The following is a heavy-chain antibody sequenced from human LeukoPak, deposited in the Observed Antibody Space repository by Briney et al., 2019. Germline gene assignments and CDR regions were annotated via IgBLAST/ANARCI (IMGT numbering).Heavy chain of an antibody. D-gene: IGHD3-16*02. CDR3: ARDPYDYVWGSYRWGYFFDY. CDR2: ISYDGSNK. Sequence: GGSLRLSCAASGFTFSRCDMHWVRQAPGKGLEWVAVISYDGSNKYYTDSVKGRFTISRDNSKNTLYLQMNSLRAEDTAVYYCARDPYDYVWGSYRWGYFFDYWGQGTLVTVSS. J-gene: IGHJ4*02. CDR1: GFTFSRCD. V-gene: IGHV3-30-3*01.